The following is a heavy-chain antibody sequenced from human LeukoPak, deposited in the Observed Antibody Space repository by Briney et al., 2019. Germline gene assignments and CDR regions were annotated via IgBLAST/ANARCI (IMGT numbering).Heavy chain of an antibody. D-gene: IGHD1-26*01. V-gene: IGHV3-64*01. J-gene: IGHJ4*02. Sequence: GGSLRLSCAASGFTFSSYAMHWVRQAPGKGLEYVSAISSNGGSTYYANSVKGRFTISRDNSKNTLYLQMGSLRAEDMAVHYCARAAVGGSYYRYWGQGTLVTVSS. CDR2: ISSNGGST. CDR1: GFTFSSYA. CDR3: ARAAVGGSYYRY.